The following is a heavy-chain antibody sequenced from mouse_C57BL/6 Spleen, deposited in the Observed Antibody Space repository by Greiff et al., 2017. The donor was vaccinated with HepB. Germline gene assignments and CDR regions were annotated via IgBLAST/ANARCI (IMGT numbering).Heavy chain of an antibody. CDR3: AKDDYDEWFAY. Sequence: VKLMESDAELVKPGASVKISCKVSGYTFTDHTIHWMKQRPEQGLEWIGYIYPRDGSTKYNEKFKGKATLTADKSSSTAYMQLNSLTSEDSAVYFCAKDDYDEWFAYWGQGTLVTVSA. CDR1: GYTFTDHT. D-gene: IGHD2-4*01. CDR2: IYPRDGST. V-gene: IGHV1-78*01. J-gene: IGHJ3*01.